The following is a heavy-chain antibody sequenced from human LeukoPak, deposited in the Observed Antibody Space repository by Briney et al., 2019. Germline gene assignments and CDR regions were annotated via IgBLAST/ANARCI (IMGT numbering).Heavy chain of an antibody. Sequence: GGSLRLSCAASGFTFRTDGMHWVRQAPGKGLEWVAVISYDGSNKYYADSVKGRFTISRDNSKNTLYLQMNSLRAEDTAVYYCAKPDSETDIVVVVAAPPPFDYWGQGTLVTVSS. V-gene: IGHV3-30*18. CDR2: ISYDGSNK. J-gene: IGHJ4*02. D-gene: IGHD2-15*01. CDR3: AKPDSETDIVVVVAAPPPFDY. CDR1: GFTFRTDG.